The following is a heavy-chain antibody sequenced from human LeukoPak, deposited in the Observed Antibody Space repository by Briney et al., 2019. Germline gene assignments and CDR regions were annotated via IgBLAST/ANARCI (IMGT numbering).Heavy chain of an antibody. CDR1: GFTFNSYA. CDR3: AKAQDPIAAAGTSPFDY. V-gene: IGHV3-23*01. Sequence: GGSLRLSCAASGFTFNSYAMSWVRQAPGKGLERVSAISGSGGSTFYADSVKGRFTISRDNSKNTLSLQMNSLRAEDTAVYYCAKAQDPIAAAGTSPFDYWGQGTLVTVSS. CDR2: ISGSGGST. J-gene: IGHJ4*02. D-gene: IGHD6-13*01.